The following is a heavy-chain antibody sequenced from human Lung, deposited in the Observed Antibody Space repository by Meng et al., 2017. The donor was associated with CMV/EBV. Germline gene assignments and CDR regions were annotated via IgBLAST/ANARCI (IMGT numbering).Heavy chain of an antibody. CDR1: RYTFTSYT. Sequence: QGRVGLSGSELKKPGASVKFSCKASRYTFTSYTMNWVRQAPGQGLEWMGWINTNTANPTYAQGFTGRFVFSLDTSVSTAYLQIDSLKADDTAVYYCARGNGWRFDYWGQGTLVTVSS. CDR2: INTNTANP. CDR3: ARGNGWRFDY. J-gene: IGHJ4*02. V-gene: IGHV7-4-1*01. D-gene: IGHD6-19*01.